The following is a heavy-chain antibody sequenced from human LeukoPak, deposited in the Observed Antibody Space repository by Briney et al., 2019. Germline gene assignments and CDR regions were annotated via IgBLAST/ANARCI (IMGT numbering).Heavy chain of an antibody. CDR2: ISGSGGST. CDR3: AKGNVDIVATRRLTDWFDP. CDR1: GFTFSSYA. Sequence: GGSLRLSCAASGFTFSSYAMSWVRQAPGKGLEWVSAISGSGGSTYYADSVKGRFTISRDNSKNTLCLQMNSLRAEDTAVYYCAKGNVDIVATRRLTDWFDPWGQGTLVTVSS. V-gene: IGHV3-23*01. J-gene: IGHJ5*02. D-gene: IGHD5-12*01.